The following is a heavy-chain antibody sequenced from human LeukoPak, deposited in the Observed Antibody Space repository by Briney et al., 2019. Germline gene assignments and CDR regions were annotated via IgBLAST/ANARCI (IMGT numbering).Heavy chain of an antibody. Sequence: PGGSLRLSCTASGFTFSSYGMHWVRQAPGKGLEWVAFISYDGSKTFYADSVKGRFTISRDNSKNTLYMQMNSLRAEDTALYYCARGRYCGGGYCNDYYYYYYMEVRGKGTTVTVSS. CDR3: ARGRYCGGGYCNDYYYYYYMEV. CDR2: ISYDGSKT. V-gene: IGHV3-30*03. CDR1: GFTFSSYG. J-gene: IGHJ6*03. D-gene: IGHD2-21*01.